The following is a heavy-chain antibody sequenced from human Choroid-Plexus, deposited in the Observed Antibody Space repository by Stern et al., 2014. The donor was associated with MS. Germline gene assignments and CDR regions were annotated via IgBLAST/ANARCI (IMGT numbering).Heavy chain of an antibody. CDR2: IAYDGSDK. CDR1: GFTFSNFG. D-gene: IGHD2-15*01. V-gene: IGHV3-30*18. CDR3: AKDRQWSTYFFDY. Sequence: QVQLVESGGGVAQPGRPLILSCAASGFTFSNFGMHWVRQAPGEGLEWVALIAYDGSDKYYADAVKGRFTICRDNSKNTLYMHMNSLRAEDTAVYYCAKDRQWSTYFFDYWGQGSLVTVSS. J-gene: IGHJ4*02.